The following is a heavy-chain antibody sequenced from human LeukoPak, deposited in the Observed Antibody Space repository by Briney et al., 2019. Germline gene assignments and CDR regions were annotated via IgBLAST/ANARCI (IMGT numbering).Heavy chain of an antibody. J-gene: IGHJ4*02. CDR3: GRGKSRGSHIDY. CDR2: IYYSGST. Sequence: SETLSLTCTVSGGSISSYYWSWIRQPPGKGLEWIGYIYYSGSTNYNPSLKSRVTISVDTSKNQFSLKVRSVTAADTAVYFCGRGKSRGSHIDYWGQGTLVTVSS. CDR1: GGSISSYY. D-gene: IGHD1-26*01. V-gene: IGHV4-59*08.